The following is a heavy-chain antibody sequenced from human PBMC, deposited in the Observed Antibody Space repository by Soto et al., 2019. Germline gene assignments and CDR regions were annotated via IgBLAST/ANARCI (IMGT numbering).Heavy chain of an antibody. CDR1: GGSISSGDYY. CDR2: IYYSGST. CDR3: ARDHPFGDYHFYFDY. V-gene: IGHV4-31*03. J-gene: IGHJ4*02. D-gene: IGHD4-17*01. Sequence: QVQLQESGPGLVKPSQTLSLTCTVSGGSISSGDYYWSWIRQHPGKGREWIGNIYYSGSTYYSPSLRSRVTISVDTSKNHFSLKLSSVTAADTAVYYCARDHPFGDYHFYFDYWGQGTLVTVSS.